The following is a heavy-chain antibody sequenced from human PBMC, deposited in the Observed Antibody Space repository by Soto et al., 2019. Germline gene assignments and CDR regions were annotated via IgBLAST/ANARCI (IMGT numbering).Heavy chain of an antibody. J-gene: IGHJ4*02. V-gene: IGHV5-10-1*01. CDR2: IDPSDSYT. CDR3: ARHREMATILGY. D-gene: IGHD5-12*01. CDR1: GYSFTSYW. Sequence: PGESLKISCKGSGYSFTSYWISWVRQMPGKGLEWMGRIDPSDSYTNYSPSFQGHVTISADKSISAAYLQWSSLKASDTAMYYCARHREMATILGYWGQGTLVTVS.